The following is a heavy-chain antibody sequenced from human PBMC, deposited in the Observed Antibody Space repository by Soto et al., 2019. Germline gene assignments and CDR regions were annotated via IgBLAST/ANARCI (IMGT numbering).Heavy chain of an antibody. V-gene: IGHV3-53*04. CDR1: GFTVSSNY. J-gene: IGHJ4*02. D-gene: IGHD3-22*01. CDR3: ARATRTYYYDSSGYYSYYFDY. Sequence: EVQLVESGGGLVQPGGSLRLSCAASGFTVSSNYMSWVRQAPGKGLEWVSVIYSGGSTYYADSVKGRFTISRHNSKNTLYLQRNSLRAEDTAVYYCARATRTYYYDSSGYYSYYFDYWGQGTLVTVSS. CDR2: IYSGGST.